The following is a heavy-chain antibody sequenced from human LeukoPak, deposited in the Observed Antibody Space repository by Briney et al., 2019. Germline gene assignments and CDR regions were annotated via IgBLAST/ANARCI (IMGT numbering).Heavy chain of an antibody. V-gene: IGHV3-74*01. CDR3: ARASIYRSSGYFFDY. CDR2: ITTDGSST. D-gene: IGHD3-22*01. J-gene: IGHJ4*02. Sequence: GGSLRLSCAPSGFTFSSYWMHWVRQPPGKGLVWVSRITTDGSSTTYADSVKGRFTVSRDSSKNTLYLQMNSLRAEDTAVYYCARASIYRSSGYFFDYWGQGTLVTVSS. CDR1: GFTFSSYW.